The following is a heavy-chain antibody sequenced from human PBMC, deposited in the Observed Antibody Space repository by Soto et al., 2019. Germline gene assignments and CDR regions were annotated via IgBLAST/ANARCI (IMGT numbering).Heavy chain of an antibody. CDR2: IWNDGSNE. V-gene: IGHV3-33*01. D-gene: IGHD3-22*01. Sequence: WGSLRFSCDASGFTFSTYGIRCGRQSPVKGLEWLAIIWNDGSNEYYADSVKGRFTISRDNSKNTLYLQLNNLRAEDTAVYFCARDQTDSGGYSEYWGQGTLVTVSS. CDR3: ARDQTDSGGYSEY. CDR1: GFTFSTYG. J-gene: IGHJ4*02.